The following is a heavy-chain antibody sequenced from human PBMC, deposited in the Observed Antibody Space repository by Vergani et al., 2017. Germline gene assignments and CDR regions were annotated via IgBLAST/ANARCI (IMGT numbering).Heavy chain of an antibody. Sequence: EVQLVQSGAEVKKPGESLKISCQISGYSFTNYWIGWVRQMPGKGLDWMGIIHPADSDTRYSPSLQGQVTISVDKSISTAYLQRSSLRASDSAMYYCARLYARDSSGSKYFDYWGQGTLVTVSS. CDR3: ARLYARDSSGSKYFDY. CDR2: IHPADSDT. D-gene: IGHD3-22*01. CDR1: GYSFTNYW. J-gene: IGHJ4*02. V-gene: IGHV5-51*01.